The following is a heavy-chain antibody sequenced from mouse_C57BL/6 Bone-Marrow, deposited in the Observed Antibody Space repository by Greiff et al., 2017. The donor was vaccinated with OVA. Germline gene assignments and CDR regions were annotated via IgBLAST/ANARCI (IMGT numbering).Heavy chain of an antibody. J-gene: IGHJ2*01. CDR3: ARRGYENFDY. CDR1: GYAFSSYW. CDR2: IYPGDGDT. V-gene: IGHV1-80*01. D-gene: IGHD3-1*01. Sequence: VMLVESGAELVKPGASVKISCKASGYAFSSYWMNWVKQRPGKGLEWIGQIYPGDGDTNYNGKFKGKATLTADKSSSTAYMQLSSLTSEDSAVYFCARRGYENFDYWGQGTTLTVSS.